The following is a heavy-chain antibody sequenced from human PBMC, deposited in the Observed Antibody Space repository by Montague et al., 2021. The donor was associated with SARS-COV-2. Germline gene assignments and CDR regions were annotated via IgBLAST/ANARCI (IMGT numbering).Heavy chain of an antibody. D-gene: IGHD1-14*01. CDR3: ARGIPPVY. V-gene: IGHV3-11*05. J-gene: IGHJ4*02. CDR2: ISSTTIYT. CDR1: GFTFSDFY. Sequence: SLRLSCAASGFTFSDFYMSWIRQAPGKGLECASYISSTTIYTNYADSVKGRITISRDNAKNSLYLQMNSLRAEDTAVYYCARGIPPVYWGQGTLVTVSS.